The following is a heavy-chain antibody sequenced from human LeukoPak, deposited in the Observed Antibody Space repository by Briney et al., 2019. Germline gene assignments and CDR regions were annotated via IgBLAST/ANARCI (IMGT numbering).Heavy chain of an antibody. CDR1: GYTFTSYA. V-gene: IGHV1-3*01. CDR2: INAGNGNT. Sequence: ASVKVSCKASGYTFTSYAMHWVRQAPGQRLEWMGWINAGNGNTKYSQKFQGRVTITRDTSASTAYMELSSLRSEDTAVYYCASNPRYSSSWYYFDYWGQGTLVTVSS. CDR3: ASNPRYSSSWYYFDY. J-gene: IGHJ4*02. D-gene: IGHD6-13*01.